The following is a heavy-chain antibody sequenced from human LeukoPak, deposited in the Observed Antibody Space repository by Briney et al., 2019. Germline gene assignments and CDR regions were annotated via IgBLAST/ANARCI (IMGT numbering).Heavy chain of an antibody. J-gene: IGHJ4*02. CDR1: GFTLSSYP. CDR3: ATGGPGFLEWLPLDN. Sequence: GGSLRLSCAASGFTLSSYPVTWVRQAPGKGLEWVSAISNGGGSTNYADSVKGRFTISRDNHMNKVFLQMNSLRAEDTAVYYCATGGPGFLEWLPLDNWGQGTLATVSS. V-gene: IGHV3-23*01. D-gene: IGHD3-3*01. CDR2: ISNGGGST.